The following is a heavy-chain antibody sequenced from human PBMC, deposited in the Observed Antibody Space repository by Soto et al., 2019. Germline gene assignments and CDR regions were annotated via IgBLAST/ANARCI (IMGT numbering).Heavy chain of an antibody. CDR2: IWYDGSNK. D-gene: IGHD2-2*01. CDR3: ASRSPALDY. CDR1: GFTFSSYG. Sequence: QVQLVESGGGVAQPGRSLRLSCAASGFTFSSYGMHWVRQAPGKGLEWVAVIWYDGSNKYYADSVKGRFTISRDNAKNTLDLQMNSLRAEDTAVYYCASRSPALDYWGQGTLVTVSS. J-gene: IGHJ4*02. V-gene: IGHV3-33*03.